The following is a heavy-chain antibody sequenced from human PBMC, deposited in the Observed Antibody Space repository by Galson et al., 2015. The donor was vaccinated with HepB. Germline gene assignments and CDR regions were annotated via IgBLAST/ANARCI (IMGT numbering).Heavy chain of an antibody. J-gene: IGHJ4*02. V-gene: IGHV3-21*01. D-gene: IGHD3-10*01. CDR3: ARVGDAYYFGSGSYELDY. CDR2: ISRNSIYI. CDR1: GFTFSSYT. Sequence: SLRLSCAASGFTFSSYTMNWVRQAPGKGLEWVSSISRNSIYIYNTDSVKGRFTIYRDNAKNSLYLRINSLRAEDTAVYYCARVGDAYYFGSGSYELDYWGQGTLVTVSS.